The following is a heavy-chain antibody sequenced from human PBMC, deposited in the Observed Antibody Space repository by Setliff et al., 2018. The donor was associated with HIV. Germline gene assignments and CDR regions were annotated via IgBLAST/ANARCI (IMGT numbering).Heavy chain of an antibody. CDR2: INTNGGST. V-gene: IGHV3-64D*09. CDR3: VRGYSYTKQGFDY. Sequence: PGGSLRLSCSASGFTFRSFAMHWVRQAPGKGLEYISSINTNGGSTYYAESLKDRFTISRDNSKNTLFLQMSSLRAEDTAVYFCVRGYSYTKQGFDYWGQGTLVTVSS. D-gene: IGHD5-18*01. CDR1: GFTFRSFA. J-gene: IGHJ4*02.